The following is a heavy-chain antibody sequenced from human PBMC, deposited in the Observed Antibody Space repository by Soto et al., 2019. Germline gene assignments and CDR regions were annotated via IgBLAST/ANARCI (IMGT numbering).Heavy chain of an antibody. Sequence: PGLPMRLYCGAAGVTSSNGWMNCVSQAPGKGLEWVGRIKSKTDGGTTDYAAPVKGRFTISRDDSKNTLYLQMNSLKTEDTAVYYCTTDTMWFGELVRDYWGQGTLVTVSS. CDR1: GVTSSNGW. V-gene: IGHV3-15*07. CDR3: TTDTMWFGELVRDY. D-gene: IGHD3-10*01. J-gene: IGHJ4*02. CDR2: IKSKTDGGTT.